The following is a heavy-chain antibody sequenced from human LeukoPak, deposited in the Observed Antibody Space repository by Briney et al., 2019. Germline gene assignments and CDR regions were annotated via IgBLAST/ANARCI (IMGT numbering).Heavy chain of an antibody. CDR3: AREDVGYGDYAGD. D-gene: IGHD4-17*01. CDR1: GFTFDDYA. CDR2: ISYDGSNK. Sequence: GGSLRLSCAASGFTFDDYAMHWVRQAPGKGLEWVAVISYDGSNKYYADSVKGRFTISRDNSKNTLYLQMNSLRAEDTAVYYCAREDVGYGDYAGDWGQGTLVTVSS. V-gene: IGHV3-30*03. J-gene: IGHJ4*02.